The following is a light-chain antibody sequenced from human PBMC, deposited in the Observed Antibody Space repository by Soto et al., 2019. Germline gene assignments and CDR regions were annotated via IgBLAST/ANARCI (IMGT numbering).Light chain of an antibody. CDR1: QSVSSN. Sequence: EIVMTQSPATLSVSPGERATLSCRASQSVSSNLAWYQQKPGQAPRVLIYDASNRATGIPARFSGSGSGTEFTLTISSLQSEDFAVYYCQQYNNWPRTFGQGTKVDIK. CDR2: DAS. J-gene: IGKJ1*01. CDR3: QQYNNWPRT. V-gene: IGKV3-15*01.